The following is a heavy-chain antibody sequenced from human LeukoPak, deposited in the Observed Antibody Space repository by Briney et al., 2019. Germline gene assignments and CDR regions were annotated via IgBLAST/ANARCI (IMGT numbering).Heavy chain of an antibody. V-gene: IGHV3-72*01. Sequence: GGSLRLSSAASGFIFSDHYMDWVRQAPGMGLEWVGRIRNKANGYTTYFAASVRGRFTISRDDSKNSFFLQMNSLKTEDTAVYYCSRGPPCNGGDCRLMYYDMDVWGQGTTVTVSS. CDR2: IRNKANGYTT. CDR3: SRGPPCNGGDCRLMYYDMDV. J-gene: IGHJ6*02. D-gene: IGHD2-21*02. CDR1: GFIFSDHY.